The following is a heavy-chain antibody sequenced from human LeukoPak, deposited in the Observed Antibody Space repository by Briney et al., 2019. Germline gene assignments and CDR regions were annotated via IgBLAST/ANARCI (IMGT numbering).Heavy chain of an antibody. V-gene: IGHV3-9*01. CDR3: AKGTQLAFDY. CDR2: ISWNSGSI. Sequence: GRSLRLSCAASGFTFDDYAMHWVRQAPGKGLEWVSGISWNSGSIGYADSVKGRFTISRDNAKNSLYLQMNSLRAEDTALYYCAKGTQLAFDYWGQGTLVTVSS. D-gene: IGHD2-2*01. J-gene: IGHJ4*02. CDR1: GFTFDDYA.